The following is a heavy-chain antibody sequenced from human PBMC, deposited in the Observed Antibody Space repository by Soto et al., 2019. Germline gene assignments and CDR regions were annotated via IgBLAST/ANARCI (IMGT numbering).Heavy chain of an antibody. D-gene: IGHD3-3*01. J-gene: IGHJ6*02. V-gene: IGHV3-48*01. CDR2: ISGSGVGT. CDR1: GFTFSSYG. CDR3: ARAQNRKDYDFWSGLVRGYYYYGMDV. Sequence: GGSLRLSCAASGFTFSSYGMNWVRQAPGKGLEWVSHISGSGVGTYYADSVKGRFTVSRDNSKNTLYLQMNSLRAEDTAVYYCARAQNRKDYDFWSGLVRGYYYYGMDVWGQGTTVTVSS.